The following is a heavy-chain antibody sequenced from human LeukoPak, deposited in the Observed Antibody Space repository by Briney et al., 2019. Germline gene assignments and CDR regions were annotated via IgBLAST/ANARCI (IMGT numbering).Heavy chain of an antibody. Sequence: GGSLRLSCAASGFSFSNYGMNWVRQAPGKGLEWVSGITGSGGSTYYAGSVKGRFTISRDNSKNTLYLQVNSLRAEDTAVYYCAKDDGLIMFSSWGQGTLVTVSS. D-gene: IGHD3-16*01. CDR3: AKDDGLIMFSS. CDR1: GFSFSNYG. J-gene: IGHJ5*02. CDR2: ITGSGGST. V-gene: IGHV3-23*01.